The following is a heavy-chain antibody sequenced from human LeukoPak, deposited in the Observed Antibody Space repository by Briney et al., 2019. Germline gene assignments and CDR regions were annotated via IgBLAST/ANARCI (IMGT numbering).Heavy chain of an antibody. CDR1: GGSFSGYY. CDR2: INHSGST. D-gene: IGHD3-3*02. CDR3: ARDFEHFPVRPPDY. Sequence: SETLSLTCAVYGGSFSGYYWSWIRQPPGKGLEWIGEINHSGSTNYNPSLKSRVTISVDTSKNQFSLKLSSVTAADTAVYYCARDFEHFPVRPPDYWGQGTLVTVSS. V-gene: IGHV4-34*01. J-gene: IGHJ4*02.